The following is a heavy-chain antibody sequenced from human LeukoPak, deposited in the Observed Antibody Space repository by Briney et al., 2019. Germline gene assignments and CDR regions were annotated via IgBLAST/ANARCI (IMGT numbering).Heavy chain of an antibody. J-gene: IGHJ4*02. CDR2: INPNSGGT. CDR3: ATEGILVVVAATLDY. Sequence: GASVKVSCKASGYTLTGYYMHWVRQAPGQGGEWMGWINPNSGGTNYAQKFQGRVTMTRDTSISTAYMELCRLRSDDTAVYYCATEGILVVVAATLDYWGQGTLVTVSS. V-gene: IGHV1-2*02. CDR1: GYTLTGYY. D-gene: IGHD2-15*01.